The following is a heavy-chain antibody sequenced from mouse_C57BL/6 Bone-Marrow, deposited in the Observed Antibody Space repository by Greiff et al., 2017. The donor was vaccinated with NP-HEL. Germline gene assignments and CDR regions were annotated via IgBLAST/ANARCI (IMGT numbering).Heavy chain of an antibody. CDR3: TTWQIRIYYGNYFDY. CDR1: GFNIKDDY. CDR2: IDPENGDT. J-gene: IGHJ2*01. V-gene: IGHV14-4*01. Sequence: EVQLQQSGAELVRPGASVKLSCTASGFNIKDDYMHWVKQRPEQGLEWIGWIDPENGDTEYASKFQGKATITADTSSNTAYLQLSSLTSEDTAVYYCTTWQIRIYYGNYFDYWGQGTTLTVSS. D-gene: IGHD2-1*01.